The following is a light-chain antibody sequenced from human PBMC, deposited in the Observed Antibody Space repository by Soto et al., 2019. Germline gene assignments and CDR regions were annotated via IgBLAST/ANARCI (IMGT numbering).Light chain of an antibody. CDR3: QQSYSIPWT. CDR2: AAS. CDR1: QSISSY. J-gene: IGKJ1*01. Sequence: EIQMTQSPSSLSASVGDRFTITCLASQSISSYLNWYQQKPGNAPKLLICAASSLQSGVPSRFSGSGSGTDFILTISSLQPEDFATYYCQQSYSIPWTFGQGTMVDIK. V-gene: IGKV1-39*01.